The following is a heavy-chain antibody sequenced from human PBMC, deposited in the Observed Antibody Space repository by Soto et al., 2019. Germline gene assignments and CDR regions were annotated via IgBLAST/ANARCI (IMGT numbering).Heavy chain of an antibody. CDR2: IIPIFGTA. CDR3: AGPHPPHPYHGTGV. J-gene: IGHJ6*02. V-gene: IGHV1-69*12. Sequence: QVQLVQSGAEVKKPGSSVKVSCKASGGTFSSYAISWVRQAPGQGLEWMGGIIPIFGTANYAQKFQGRVTITADESTSTAYWGLSSLRSEDAAVFYFAGPHPPHPYHGTGVWGHGTTVTVPS. CDR1: GGTFSSYA.